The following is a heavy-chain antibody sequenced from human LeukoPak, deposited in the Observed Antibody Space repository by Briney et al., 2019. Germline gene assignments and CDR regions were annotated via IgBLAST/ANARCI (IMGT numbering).Heavy chain of an antibody. D-gene: IGHD5-12*01. CDR1: GFTFSSYA. J-gene: IGHJ6*03. V-gene: IGHV3-30*01. CDR2: ISNDGSNK. CDR3: ARDKGLRVHYYYMDV. Sequence: PGGSLRLSCAASGFTFSSYAMHWVRQAPGKGLEWVAVISNDGSNKYYADSVKGRFTISRDNSKNTLYLQMNSLRAEDTAVYYCARDKGLRVHYYYMDVWGKGTTVTVSS.